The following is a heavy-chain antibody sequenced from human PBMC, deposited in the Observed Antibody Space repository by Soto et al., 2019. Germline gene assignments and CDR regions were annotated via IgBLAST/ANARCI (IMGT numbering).Heavy chain of an antibody. CDR2: IYYSGST. V-gene: IGHV4-59*01. CDR1: GGSISSYY. J-gene: IGHJ5*02. Sequence: SETLSLTCTVSGGSISSYYWGWIRQPPGKGLEWIGYIYYSGSTNYNPSLKSRVTISVDTSKNQFSLKLSSVTAADTAVYYCARSPFYDFWSGYYGDNWFDPWGQGTLVTVSS. D-gene: IGHD3-3*01. CDR3: ARSPFYDFWSGYYGDNWFDP.